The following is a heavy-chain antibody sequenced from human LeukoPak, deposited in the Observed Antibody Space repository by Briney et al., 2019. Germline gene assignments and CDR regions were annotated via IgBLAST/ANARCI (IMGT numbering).Heavy chain of an antibody. D-gene: IGHD2-21*02. V-gene: IGHV1-2*02. CDR3: ARDPPTEGWDFDL. J-gene: IGHJ2*01. Sequence: ASVKVSCKASGYTFTGYYMHWVRQAPGQGLEWMGWINVNSGGTRYAQKFQGRVTVTRDTSISTAYMEVSRLRSDDTAVYYCARDPPTEGWDFDLWGRGTLVTASS. CDR1: GYTFTGYY. CDR2: INVNSGGT.